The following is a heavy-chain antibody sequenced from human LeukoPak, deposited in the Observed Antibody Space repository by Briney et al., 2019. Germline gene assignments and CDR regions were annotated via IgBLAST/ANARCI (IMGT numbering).Heavy chain of an antibody. Sequence: GGSLRLSCAASGFTFSSYWMSWVRQAPGKGLEWVANIKQDGSEKYYVDSVKGRFTISRDNAKNSLYLQMNSLRAEDTAVYYCARGRHNYYDSSGDFDYWGQGTLVTVSS. J-gene: IGHJ4*02. CDR2: IKQDGSEK. V-gene: IGHV3-7*01. CDR3: ARGRHNYYDSSGDFDY. D-gene: IGHD3-22*01. CDR1: GFTFSSYW.